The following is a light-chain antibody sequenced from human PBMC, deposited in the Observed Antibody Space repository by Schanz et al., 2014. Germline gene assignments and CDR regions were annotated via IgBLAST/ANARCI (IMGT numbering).Light chain of an antibody. CDR2: GAS. CDR3: QQYGSSPWT. CDR1: QTVAFNY. Sequence: EIVLTQSPGTLSLSPGEGATLSCRASQTVAFNYVAWYQQKPGQSPRLLIYGASNRATGIPDRFSCSGSGTDFTLTISRLEPEDFAVYYCQQYGSSPWTFGQGTKVEIK. J-gene: IGKJ1*01. V-gene: IGKV3-20*01.